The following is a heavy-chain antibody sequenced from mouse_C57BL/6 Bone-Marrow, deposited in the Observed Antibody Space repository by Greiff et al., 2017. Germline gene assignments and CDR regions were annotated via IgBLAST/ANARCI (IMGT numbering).Heavy chain of an antibody. D-gene: IGHD2-14*01. V-gene: IGHV1-82*01. CDR1: GYAFSSSW. CDR2: IYPGDGDT. Sequence: QVQLQQSGPELVKPGASVKISCKASGYAFSSSWMNWVKQRPGKGLEWIGRIYPGDGDTNYNGKFKGKATLTADKSSSTAYMQLSSLTSEDSAVYFCARYDYRAMDYGGQGTSVTVSS. J-gene: IGHJ4*01. CDR3: ARYDYRAMDY.